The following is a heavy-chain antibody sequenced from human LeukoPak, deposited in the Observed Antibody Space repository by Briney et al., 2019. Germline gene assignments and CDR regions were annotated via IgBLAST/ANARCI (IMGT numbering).Heavy chain of an antibody. CDR3: AAQYSGYVRLDY. J-gene: IGHJ4*02. CDR2: INSIGST. D-gene: IGHD5-12*01. V-gene: IGHV4-59*12. Sequence: SETLSLTCTVSGGSISSYYWSWIRQSPGKGLEWIGYINSIGSTNYNPSLKSRVTISVDTSKNQFSLKLSSVTAADTAVYYCAAQYSGYVRLDYWGQGTLVTVSS. CDR1: GGSISSYY.